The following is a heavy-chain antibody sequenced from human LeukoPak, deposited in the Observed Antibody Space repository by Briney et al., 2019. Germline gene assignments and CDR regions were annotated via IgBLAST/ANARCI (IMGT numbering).Heavy chain of an antibody. Sequence: PGGPLRLSCAASGFTFSSYSMNWVRQAPGKGLEWVSSISSSSSYIYYADSVKGRFTISRDNAKNSLYLQMNSLRAEDTAVYYCARAGGDYDYFDYWGQGTLVTVSS. J-gene: IGHJ4*02. V-gene: IGHV3-21*01. CDR1: GFTFSSYS. D-gene: IGHD4-17*01. CDR3: ARAGGDYDYFDY. CDR2: ISSSSSYI.